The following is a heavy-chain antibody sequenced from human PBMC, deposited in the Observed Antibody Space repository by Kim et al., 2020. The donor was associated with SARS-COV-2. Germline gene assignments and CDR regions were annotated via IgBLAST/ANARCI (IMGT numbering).Heavy chain of an antibody. CDR1: GGSISSSSYY. J-gene: IGHJ6*02. V-gene: IGHV4-39*01. CDR2: IYYSGST. CDR3: ARYPFYYYYGMDV. Sequence: SETLSLTCTVSGGSISSSSYYWGWIRQPPGKGLEWIGSIYYSGSTYYNPSLKSRVTISVDTSKNQFSLKLSSVTAADTAVYYCARYPFYYYYGMDVWGQGTTVTVSS.